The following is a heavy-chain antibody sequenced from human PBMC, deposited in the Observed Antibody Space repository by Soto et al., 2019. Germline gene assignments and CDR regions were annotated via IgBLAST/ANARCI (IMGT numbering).Heavy chain of an antibody. D-gene: IGHD3-10*01. Sequence: KSSETLSLTCIVSGGSITRRSSYWAWIRQPPGKGLEWVGTFYDGNTYHHPSLRSRITIAVDTSKNQFSLKLNSVAAADTAFYYCATTRGLAVSGSFDYWGQGMLVTVSS. CDR2: FYDGNT. CDR1: GGSITRRSSY. V-gene: IGHV4-39*01. CDR3: ATTRGLAVSGSFDY. J-gene: IGHJ4*02.